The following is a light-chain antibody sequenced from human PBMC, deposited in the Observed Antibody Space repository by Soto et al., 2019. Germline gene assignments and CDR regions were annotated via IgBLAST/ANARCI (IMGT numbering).Light chain of an antibody. CDR3: QQSYSTLFT. CDR1: QTVIRY. Sequence: IQMTQFPSSLSASVGDRVTITCRAGQTVIRYLNWYQQKPGRAPNLLIYAVSNLQSGVPSRFSGSESGTEFTLTISALQPEDFATYYCQQSYSTLFTFGPGTKVEIK. J-gene: IGKJ3*01. CDR2: AVS. V-gene: IGKV1-39*01.